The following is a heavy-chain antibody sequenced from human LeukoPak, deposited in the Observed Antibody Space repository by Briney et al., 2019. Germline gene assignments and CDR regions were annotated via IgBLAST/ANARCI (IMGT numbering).Heavy chain of an antibody. Sequence: PGGSLGLSCAASGFTFSDYYMSWIRQAPGKGLEWVSYISSSGSTIYYADSVKGRFTISRDNAKNSLYLQMNSLRAEDTAVYYCASYVWGSYRHNDAFDIWGQGTMVTVSS. J-gene: IGHJ3*02. CDR2: ISSSGSTI. CDR1: GFTFSDYY. V-gene: IGHV3-11*01. D-gene: IGHD3-16*02. CDR3: ASYVWGSYRHNDAFDI.